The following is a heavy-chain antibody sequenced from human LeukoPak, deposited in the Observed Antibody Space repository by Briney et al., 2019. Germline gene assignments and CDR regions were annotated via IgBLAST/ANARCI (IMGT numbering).Heavy chain of an antibody. Sequence: GGSQRLSCAASGFTFSNYWMSWVRQAPGKGLEWVANIKEDGGEKFYVDSVKGRFTISRDNAKNSLHLQMNSLRAEDTAVYYCARDMRWLQFYMDVWGKGTTVTVSS. CDR3: ARDMRWLQFYMDV. D-gene: IGHD5-24*01. J-gene: IGHJ6*03. CDR2: IKEDGGEK. CDR1: GFTFSNYW. V-gene: IGHV3-7*01.